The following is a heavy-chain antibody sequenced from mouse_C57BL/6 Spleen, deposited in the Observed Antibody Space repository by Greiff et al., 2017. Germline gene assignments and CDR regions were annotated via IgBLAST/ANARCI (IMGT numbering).Heavy chain of an antibody. V-gene: IGHV1-50*01. D-gene: IGHD2-3*01. J-gene: IGHJ2*01. Sequence: QVQLQQPGAELVKPGASVKLSCKASGYTFTSYWMQWVKQRPGQGLEWIGEIDPSDSYTNYNQKFQGKATWTVDSSSSPAYMQLSSLTSEDAAVYYCARSGHDGDSYFDDGGEGTTLTVAS. CDR3: ARSGHDGDSYFDD. CDR1: GYTFTSYW. CDR2: IDPSDSYT.